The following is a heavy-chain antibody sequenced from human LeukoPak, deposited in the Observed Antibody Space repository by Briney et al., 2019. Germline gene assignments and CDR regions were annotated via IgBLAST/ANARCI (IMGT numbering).Heavy chain of an antibody. D-gene: IGHD3-10*01. CDR1: GFTVSSTY. Sequence: PGGSLRLSCAASGFTVSSTYMSWVRQAPGKGLEWVSAISGSGGSTYYADSVKGRFTISRDNSKNTLYLQMNSLRAEDTAVYYCAKRTMVRGVYYFDYWGQGTLVTVSS. J-gene: IGHJ4*02. CDR2: ISGSGGST. CDR3: AKRTMVRGVYYFDY. V-gene: IGHV3-23*01.